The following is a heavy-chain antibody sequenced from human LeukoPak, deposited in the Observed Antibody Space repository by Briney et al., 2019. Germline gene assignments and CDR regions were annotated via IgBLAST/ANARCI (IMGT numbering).Heavy chain of an antibody. CDR3: ARVDSYCSSTSCYRGRDWFDP. Sequence: PSETLSLTCTVSGGSISSGGYYWSWIRQHPGKGLEWIGYIYYSGSSYYNPSLKSRVTISVDTSKNQFSLKLSSVTAADTAVYYCARVDSYCSSTSCYRGRDWFDPWGQGTLVTVSS. D-gene: IGHD2-2*02. V-gene: IGHV4-31*03. CDR1: GGSISSGGYY. J-gene: IGHJ5*02. CDR2: IYYSGSS.